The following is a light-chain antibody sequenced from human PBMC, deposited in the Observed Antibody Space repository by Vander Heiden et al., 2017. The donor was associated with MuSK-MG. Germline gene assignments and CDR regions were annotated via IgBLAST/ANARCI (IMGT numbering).Light chain of an antibody. CDR1: QSISSY. V-gene: IGKV1-39*01. CDR2: AAS. Sequence: DIQMTQSPSSLSASVGDRVTITCRASQSISSYLNWYQQKPGKAPKLLIYAASSLQSGVPSRLSGSGSGTDFTLTISSLQPEDFATYYCQQSDSTRTTFGQGTRLEIK. J-gene: IGKJ5*01. CDR3: QQSDSTRTT.